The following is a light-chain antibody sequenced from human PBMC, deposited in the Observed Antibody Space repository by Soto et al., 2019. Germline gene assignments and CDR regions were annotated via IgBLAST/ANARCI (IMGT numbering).Light chain of an antibody. J-gene: IGKJ1*01. CDR1: QSVSNNY. V-gene: IGKV3-20*01. Sequence: EIVLTQSPGTLSLSPGERATLSCRASQSVSNNYLAWYQQKPGQAPRLLIYGASNRATGIPDRFKGSGSWTNFTLTISRLEPEDFAVYYCQQYGSSGTFGQGTKVDIK. CDR2: GAS. CDR3: QQYGSSGT.